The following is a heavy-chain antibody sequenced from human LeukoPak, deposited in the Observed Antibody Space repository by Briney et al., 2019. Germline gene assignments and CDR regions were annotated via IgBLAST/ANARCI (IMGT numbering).Heavy chain of an antibody. CDR3: ARESVLFNDAFDI. D-gene: IGHD3-10*01. Sequence: SETLSLTCAVYGGSFSGYYWSWIRQPPGKGLEWIGYIYYSGSTYYNPSLKSRVTISVDTSKNQFSLKLSSVTAADTAVYYCARESVLFNDAFDIWGQGTMVTVSS. CDR1: GGSFSGYY. J-gene: IGHJ3*02. V-gene: IGHV4-30-4*01. CDR2: IYYSGST.